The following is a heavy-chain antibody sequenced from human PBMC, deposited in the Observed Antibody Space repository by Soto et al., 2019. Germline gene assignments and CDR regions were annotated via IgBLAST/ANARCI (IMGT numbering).Heavy chain of an antibody. V-gene: IGHV3-23*01. Sequence: EVQLLESGGGLVQPGGSLRLSCAASGFTFSNYAMGWVRQAPGKGLEWVSTISSTADGTDYADSVKGRFTISRDNSKYTLYLQMNSLRAEDTAVYYCAQAISRERQIDYWGQGTLVTVSS. D-gene: IGHD1-26*01. CDR1: GFTFSNYA. CDR3: AQAISRERQIDY. CDR2: ISSTADGT. J-gene: IGHJ4*02.